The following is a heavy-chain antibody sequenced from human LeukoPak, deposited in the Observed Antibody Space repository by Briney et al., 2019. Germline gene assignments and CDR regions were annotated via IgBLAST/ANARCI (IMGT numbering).Heavy chain of an antibody. CDR1: GFTFGNYW. CDR2: IKEDGSEK. Sequence: GGSLRLSCAASGFTFGNYWMSWVRQAPGKGLEWVANIKEDGSEKHYVDSVKGRFTISRDNARNSLYLQLNSLRAEDTAVYYCARDKLGYCRSSSCSGSHFDYWGQGTLVTVSS. V-gene: IGHV3-7*03. D-gene: IGHD2-15*01. J-gene: IGHJ4*02. CDR3: ARDKLGYCRSSSCSGSHFDY.